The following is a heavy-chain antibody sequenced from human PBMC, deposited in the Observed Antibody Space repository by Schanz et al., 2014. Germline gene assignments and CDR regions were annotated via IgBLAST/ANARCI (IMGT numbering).Heavy chain of an antibody. J-gene: IGHJ4*02. CDR2: ISSSSSYT. V-gene: IGHV3-11*03. D-gene: IGHD4-17*01. Sequence: VQLLESGGGLVQPGGSLRLSCAASGFTVSSNYMSWIRQAPGKGLEWVSYISSSSSYTNYADSVKGRFTISRDNYKNTLYLQMNSLSAEDTAVYFCARPFLGYYGDLAYWGQGTLLTVSS. CDR1: GFTVSSNY. CDR3: ARPFLGYYGDLAY.